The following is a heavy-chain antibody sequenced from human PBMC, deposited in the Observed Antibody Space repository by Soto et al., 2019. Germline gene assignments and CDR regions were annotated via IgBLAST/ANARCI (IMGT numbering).Heavy chain of an antibody. J-gene: IGHJ6*02. D-gene: IGHD2-21*02. CDR3: AREVVVTATAYYYYGMDV. V-gene: IGHV3-33*01. CDR1: GFTFSSYG. CDR2: IWYDGSNK. Sequence: QVQLVESGGGVVQPGRSLRLSCAASGFTFSSYGMHWVRQAPGKGLEWGAVIWYDGSNKYYADSVKGRFTISRDNSKNTLYLKMNSLRAEDTAVYYCAREVVVTATAYYYYGMDVWGQGTTVTVSS.